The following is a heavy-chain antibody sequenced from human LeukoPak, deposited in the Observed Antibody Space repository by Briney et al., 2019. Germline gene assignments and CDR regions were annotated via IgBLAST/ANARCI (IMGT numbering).Heavy chain of an antibody. CDR1: GFTFSSYG. D-gene: IGHD3-22*01. CDR2: IWYDGSNK. CDR3: ARDPKSGDSGGSTFDY. V-gene: IGHV3-33*01. Sequence: PGRSLRLSCAASGFTFSSYGMHWVRQAPGKGLEWVAVIWYDGSNKYYADSVKGRFTISRDNSKNTLYLQMNSLRAEDTAVYYCARDPKSGDSGGSTFDYWGQGTLVTVSS. J-gene: IGHJ4*02.